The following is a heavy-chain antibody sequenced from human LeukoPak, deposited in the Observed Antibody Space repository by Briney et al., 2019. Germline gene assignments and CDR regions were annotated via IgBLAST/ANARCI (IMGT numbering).Heavy chain of an antibody. Sequence: PSETLSLTCTVSGGSISSGSYYWSWIRQPAGKGLEWIGRIYTSGSTNYNPSLKSRVTISVDTSKNQFSLKLSSVTAADTAVYYCARVLKGRAPFDYWGQGTLVTVSP. CDR1: GGSISSGSYY. CDR2: IYTSGST. V-gene: IGHV4-61*02. CDR3: ARVLKGRAPFDY. J-gene: IGHJ4*02.